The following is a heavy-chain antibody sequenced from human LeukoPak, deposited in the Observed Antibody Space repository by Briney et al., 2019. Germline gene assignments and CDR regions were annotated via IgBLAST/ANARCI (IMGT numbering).Heavy chain of an antibody. V-gene: IGHV1-24*01. CDR2: FDPEDGET. Sequence: ASVKVSCKVSGYTLTELSMHWVRQAPGKGLEWMGGFDPEDGETIYAQKFQGRVTMTEDTSTDTAYMELCSLRSEDTAVYYCATDGYDLRRGPFDPWGQGTLVTVSS. J-gene: IGHJ5*02. CDR3: ATDGYDLRRGPFDP. CDR1: GYTLTELS. D-gene: IGHD3-3*01.